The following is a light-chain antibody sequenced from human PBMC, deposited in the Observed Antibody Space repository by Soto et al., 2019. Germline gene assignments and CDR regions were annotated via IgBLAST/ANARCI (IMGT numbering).Light chain of an antibody. CDR3: QQRSNWPRT. J-gene: IGKJ1*01. Sequence: EIVLTQSPATLSLSPWERATLSCRASQSVSRYLAWYQQKYGQAPRLLIYDASNRATGIPARFSGSGSGTDFTLTISSLEPEDFAVYYCQQRSNWPRTFGQGTKVDIK. V-gene: IGKV3-11*01. CDR1: QSVSRY. CDR2: DAS.